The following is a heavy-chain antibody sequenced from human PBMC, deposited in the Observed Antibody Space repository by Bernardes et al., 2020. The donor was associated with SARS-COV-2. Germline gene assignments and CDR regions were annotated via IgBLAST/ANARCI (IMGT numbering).Heavy chain of an antibody. J-gene: IGHJ6*02. CDR1: GGTFSSHA. CDR3: ARDGQPANMGLYGMDV. Sequence: SVKVSCKASGGTFSSHAFSWVRQAPGQGLEWMGRLMPIFGAGNYAQKFQGRVTITADESTSTVYMELSSLRSEDTAVYYCARDGQPANMGLYGMDVWGQGTTVTVSS. D-gene: IGHD2-2*01. V-gene: IGHV1-69*13. CDR2: LMPIFGAG.